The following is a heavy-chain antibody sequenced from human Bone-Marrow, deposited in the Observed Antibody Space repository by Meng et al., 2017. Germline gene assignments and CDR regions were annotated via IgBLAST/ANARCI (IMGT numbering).Heavy chain of an antibody. CDR3: ARVGSGLSNSSGWYLVY. D-gene: IGHD6-19*01. V-gene: IGHV4-38-2*01. J-gene: IGHJ4*02. Sequence: GSLRLSCAVSGYSISSGYYWGWLRQPPGKGLEWIGSIYHSGSTYYNPSLKSRVTISVDTSKNQFSLKLSSVTAADTAVYYCARVGSGLSNSSGWYLVYWGQGTLVTVSS. CDR2: IYHSGST. CDR1: GYSISSGYY.